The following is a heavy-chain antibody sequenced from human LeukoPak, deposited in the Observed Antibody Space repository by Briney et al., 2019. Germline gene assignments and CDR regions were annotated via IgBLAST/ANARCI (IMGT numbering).Heavy chain of an antibody. V-gene: IGHV4-59*08. D-gene: IGHD5-12*01. J-gene: IGHJ4*02. CDR1: GGSISRYY. Sequence: SETLSLSCTVSGGSISRYYWTWIRQPPEKGLEWIGYIHNSGTTNSNPSLKSRVTMSMDTSKNQFSLNLNSLTAADTAVYYCARWDTGYDFWGQGTLATVSS. CDR3: ARWDTGYDF. CDR2: IHNSGTT.